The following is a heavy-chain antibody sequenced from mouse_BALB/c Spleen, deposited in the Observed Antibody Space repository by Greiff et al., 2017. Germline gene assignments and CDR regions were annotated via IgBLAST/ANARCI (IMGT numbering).Heavy chain of an antibody. Sequence: DVKLQESGAELVRSGASVKLSCTASGFNIKDYYMHWVKQRPEQGLEWIGWIDPENGDTEYAPKFQGKATMTADTSSNTAYLQLSSLTSEDTAVYYCTKYDYDLAWFAYWGQGTLVTVSA. V-gene: IGHV14-4*02. CDR3: TKYDYDLAWFAY. D-gene: IGHD2-4*01. CDR2: IDPENGDT. J-gene: IGHJ3*01. CDR1: GFNIKDYY.